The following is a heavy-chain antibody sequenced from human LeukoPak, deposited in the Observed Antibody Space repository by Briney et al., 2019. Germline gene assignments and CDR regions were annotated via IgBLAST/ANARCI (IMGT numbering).Heavy chain of an antibody. V-gene: IGHV4-59*12. J-gene: IGHJ6*03. CDR3: ARAPLRRYRSSSTSHLLGMDV. CDR2: IHYTAST. CDR1: GGSISSYY. D-gene: IGHD2-2*01. Sequence: PSETLSLTCTVSGGSISSYYWSWIRQSPGKGLECIGYIHYTASTNYNPSLKSRVTISVDTSKNQFSLKLSSVTAADTAVYYCARAPLRRYRSSSTSHLLGMDVWGKGTTVTVSS.